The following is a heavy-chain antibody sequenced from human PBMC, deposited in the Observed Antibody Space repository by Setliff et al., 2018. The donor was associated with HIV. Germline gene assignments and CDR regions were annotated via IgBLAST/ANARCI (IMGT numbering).Heavy chain of an antibody. D-gene: IGHD3-22*01. CDR2: IHYNERT. V-gene: IGHV4-39*01. Sequence: SETLSLTCSVSGGSASNSRYYWAWIRQPPGKGLEYIGSIHYNERTHYNPSLKSRVTISLDTSKNQFSLNLTSVTAADTAVYYCASRVYYYDSNNFLREEGFDPWGQGTLVTVSS. J-gene: IGHJ5*02. CDR1: GGSASNSRYY. CDR3: ASRVYYYDSNNFLREEGFDP.